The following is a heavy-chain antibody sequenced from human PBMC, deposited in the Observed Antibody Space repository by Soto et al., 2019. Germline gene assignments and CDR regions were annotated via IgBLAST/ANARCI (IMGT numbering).Heavy chain of an antibody. CDR3: ARHPIGYCSGGSCYSFLWWFDP. CDR2: ISDTGST. D-gene: IGHD2-15*01. V-gene: IGHV4-59*08. Sequence: SETLSLTCSVSGGSIRGYYWSWIRQSPGRGLEWIGYISDTGSTNYNPSLKSRVTISVDTSKNQFSLKLSSVTAADTAVYYCARHPIGYCSGGSCYSFLWWFDPWGQGTLVTVSS. J-gene: IGHJ5*02. CDR1: GGSIRGYY.